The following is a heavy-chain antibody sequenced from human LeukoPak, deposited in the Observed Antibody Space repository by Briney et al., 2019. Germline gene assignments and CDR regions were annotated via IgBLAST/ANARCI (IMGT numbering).Heavy chain of an antibody. CDR2: IKYSGST. J-gene: IGHJ4*02. CDR1: GGSLSGYY. Sequence: PSETLSLTCDVNGGSLSGYYWTWIRQSPGKGLEWLGEIKYSGSTTYTPSLRRRVTMSVDSSKNQFSLRLSSVTAADTAVYYSARHGPSDYWGQGTLVTVSS. CDR3: ARHGPSDY. V-gene: IGHV4-34*01.